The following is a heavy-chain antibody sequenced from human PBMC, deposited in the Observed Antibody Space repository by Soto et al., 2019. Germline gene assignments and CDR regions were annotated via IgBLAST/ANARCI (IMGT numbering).Heavy chain of an antibody. CDR1: GFTFSNAW. D-gene: IGHD5-12*01. CDR3: TTDNYDSGYDYSFDY. Sequence: GGSLRLSCAASGFTFSNAWMNWVRQAPGKGLEWVGRIKSKTDGGTTDYAAPVKGRFTISRDDSKNTLYLQMNSLKTEDTAVYYCTTDNYDSGYDYSFDYWGQETLVTVSS. CDR2: IKSKTDGGTT. J-gene: IGHJ4*02. V-gene: IGHV3-15*07.